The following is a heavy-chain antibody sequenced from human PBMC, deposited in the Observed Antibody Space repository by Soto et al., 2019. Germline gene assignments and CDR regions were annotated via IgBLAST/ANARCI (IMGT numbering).Heavy chain of an antibody. J-gene: IGHJ4*02. CDR2: ISYSGST. CDR3: ARVGWTTVGYYFDY. Sequence: SETLSLTSTVSVVSISSYDWSWLRQTPGKGLEWIGYISYSGSTKYNPSLKSRVSISVDTSKSQSSLKLSSVTAADTAVYYCARVGWTTVGYYFDYWGKGALVTVSS. V-gene: IGHV4-59*01. CDR1: VVSISSYD. D-gene: IGHD4-17*01.